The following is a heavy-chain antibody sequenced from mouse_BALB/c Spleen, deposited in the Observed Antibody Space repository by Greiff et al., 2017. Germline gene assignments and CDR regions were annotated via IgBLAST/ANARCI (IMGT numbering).Heavy chain of an antibody. D-gene: IGHD1-2*01. V-gene: IGHV1S81*02. CDR2: INPSNGGT. Sequence: VKLQQPGAELVKPGASVKLSCKASGYTFTSYYMYWVKQRPGQGLEWIGGINPSNGGTNFNEKFKSKATLTVDKSSSTAYMQLSSLTSEESAVYCGTRLLRLLDLDYWGQGTTLTVSS. J-gene: IGHJ2*01. CDR1: GYTFTSYY. CDR3: TRLLRLLDLDY.